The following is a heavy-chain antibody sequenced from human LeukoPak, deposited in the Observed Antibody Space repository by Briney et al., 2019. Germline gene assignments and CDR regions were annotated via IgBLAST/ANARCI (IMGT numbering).Heavy chain of an antibody. D-gene: IGHD6-19*01. CDR1: GYTFTGYY. J-gene: IGHJ4*02. CDR3: AISYGRVAGTDFDY. CDR2: MNPSSGER. Sequence: GASVRVSCKASGYTFTGYYMHWVRQAPGQGLEWMGWMNPSSGERKYVQSFQGRVTLTRDTSITTAYMELSSLTSDDTAVYYCAISYGRVAGTDFDYWSQGTLVSVAS. V-gene: IGHV1-2*02.